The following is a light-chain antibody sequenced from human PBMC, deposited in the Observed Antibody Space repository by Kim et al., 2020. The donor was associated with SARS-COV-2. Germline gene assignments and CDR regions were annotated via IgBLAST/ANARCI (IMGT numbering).Light chain of an antibody. CDR1: QDINNY. V-gene: IGKV1-9*01. J-gene: IGKJ2*01. Sequence: SASVGDRVSITCRASQDINNYVAWYQQESGKAPKLLIYSASTLQRGVPSRFSGSGSGTDFTLTVSSLQPEDFATYFCQHLNSYPPTFGQGTKLEI. CDR2: SAS. CDR3: QHLNSYPPT.